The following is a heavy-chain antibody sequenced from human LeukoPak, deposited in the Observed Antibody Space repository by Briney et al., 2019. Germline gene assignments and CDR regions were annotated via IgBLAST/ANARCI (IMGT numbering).Heavy chain of an antibody. J-gene: IGHJ4*02. D-gene: IGHD5-18*01. V-gene: IGHV1-69*13. Sequence: ASVKLSCNGSGGTFSSYAISWVRQAPGQGLEWMGGIIPIFGTANYAQKFQGRVTITADESTSTAYMELSSLRSEDTAVYYCATGGYSYGVDYWGQGTLVTVSS. CDR1: GGTFSSYA. CDR3: ATGGYSYGVDY. CDR2: IIPIFGTA.